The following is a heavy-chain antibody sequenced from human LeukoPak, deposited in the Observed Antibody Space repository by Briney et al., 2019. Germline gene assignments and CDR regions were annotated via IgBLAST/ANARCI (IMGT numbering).Heavy chain of an antibody. D-gene: IGHD5-24*01. V-gene: IGHV3-11*04. Sequence: PGGSLRLSCAASGFTFSDYYMSWIRQAPGKGLEWVSYISSSGSTIYYADSVKGRFTISRDNAKNSLYLQMNSLRAEDTAVYYCARDAYELGDGYNYDAFDIWGQGTMVTVSS. CDR3: ARDAYELGDGYNYDAFDI. CDR1: GFTFSDYY. CDR2: ISSSGSTI. J-gene: IGHJ3*02.